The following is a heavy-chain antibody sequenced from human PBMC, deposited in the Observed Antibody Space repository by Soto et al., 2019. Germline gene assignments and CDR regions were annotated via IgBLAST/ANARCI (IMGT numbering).Heavy chain of an antibody. J-gene: IGHJ4*02. CDR2: INHSGST. CDR1: GGSFSGYY. CDR3: ARGHDFWSGQFDY. Sequence: PSETLSLTCAVYGGSFSGYYWSWIRQPPGKGLEWIGEINHSGSTNYNPSLKSRVTISVDTSKNQFSLKLSSVTAADTAVYYCARGHDFWSGQFDYWGQGTLVTVSS. V-gene: IGHV4-34*01. D-gene: IGHD3-3*01.